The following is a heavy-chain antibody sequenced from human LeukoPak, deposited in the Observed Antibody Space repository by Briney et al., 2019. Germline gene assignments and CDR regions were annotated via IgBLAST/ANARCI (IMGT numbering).Heavy chain of an antibody. CDR1: GGSISNKY. Sequence: SETLSLTCTVSGGSISNKYWSWIRQPAGKGLEWIGRIYTSGSTNYNPSLKSRVTMSVDTSKNQFSLKLSSVTAADTAVYYCARVKGYCSSTSCLNWFDPWGQGTLVTVSS. CDR2: IYTSGST. CDR3: ARVKGYCSSTSCLNWFDP. J-gene: IGHJ5*02. V-gene: IGHV4-4*07. D-gene: IGHD2-2*01.